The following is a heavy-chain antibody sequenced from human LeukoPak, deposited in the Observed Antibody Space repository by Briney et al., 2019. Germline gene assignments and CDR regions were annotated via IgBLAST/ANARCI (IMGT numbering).Heavy chain of an antibody. CDR2: ISTYNGNT. J-gene: IGHJ4*02. CDR3: ARDHYTTYYYDSSGYRDY. CDR1: GYTFTSYG. Sequence: ASVKVSCKASGYTFTSYGISWVRQAPGQGLEWMGWISTYNGNTNYAQKLQGRVTMTTDTSTSTAYMELRSLRSDDTAVYYCARDHYTTYYYDSSGYRDYWGQGTLVTVSS. V-gene: IGHV1-18*01. D-gene: IGHD3-22*01.